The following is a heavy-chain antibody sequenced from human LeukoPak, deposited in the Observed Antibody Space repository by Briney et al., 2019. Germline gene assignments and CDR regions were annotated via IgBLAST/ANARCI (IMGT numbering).Heavy chain of an antibody. CDR3: ARGPGIAAAVRFDY. CDR1: GGTFSSYA. J-gene: IGHJ4*02. Sequence: SVTVSCTASGGTFSSYAVSWVRQAPGQGLEWMGGIIPIFGTANYAQKFQGRVTITAGESTSTAYMELSSLRSEDTAVYYCARGPGIAAAVRFDYWGQGTLVTVSS. D-gene: IGHD6-13*01. CDR2: IIPIFGTA. V-gene: IGHV1-69*13.